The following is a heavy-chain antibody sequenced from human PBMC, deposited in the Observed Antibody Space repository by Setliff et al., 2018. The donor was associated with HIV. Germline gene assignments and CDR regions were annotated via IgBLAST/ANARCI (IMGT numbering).Heavy chain of an antibody. CDR3: ARNSSGWYYSNYYYYGMDV. D-gene: IGHD6-19*01. CDR2: INPNSGGT. CDR1: GYTFTGYY. V-gene: IGHV1-2*02. J-gene: IGHJ6*02. Sequence: GASVKVSCKASGYTFTGYYMHWVRQAPGQGLEWMGWINPNSGGTNYAQKFRGRVTMTRDTSISTAYMELSRLRSDDTAVYYCARNSSGWYYSNYYYYGMDVWGQGTTVTVSS.